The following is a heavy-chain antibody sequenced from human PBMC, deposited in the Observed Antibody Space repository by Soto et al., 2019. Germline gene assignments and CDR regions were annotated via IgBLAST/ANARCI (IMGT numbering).Heavy chain of an antibody. Sequence: PSETLSLTCAVYGGSFNDYYWSWIRQPPGQGLEWIGEINHSGSTNYNPSLKSRVTISVDTSKNQFSLKLSSVTAADTAVFYCARVRGEVTTGARYGMVVWGQGTTVTVAS. CDR1: GGSFNDYY. CDR3: ARVRGEVTTGARYGMVV. D-gene: IGHD4-17*01. V-gene: IGHV4-34*01. CDR2: INHSGST. J-gene: IGHJ6*02.